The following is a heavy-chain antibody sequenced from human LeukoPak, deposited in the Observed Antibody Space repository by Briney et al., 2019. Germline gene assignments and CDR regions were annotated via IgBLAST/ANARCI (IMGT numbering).Heavy chain of an antibody. CDR1: GFTVSSNY. D-gene: IGHD1-26*01. Sequence: PGGSLRLSCAASGFTVSSNYMSWVRQAPGKGLEWVSAISGSGGSTYYADSVKGRFTISRDNSKNTLYLQMNSLRAEDTAVYYCAKVYSGSSDAFDIWGQGTMVTVSS. V-gene: IGHV3-23*01. CDR3: AKVYSGSSDAFDI. J-gene: IGHJ3*02. CDR2: ISGSGGST.